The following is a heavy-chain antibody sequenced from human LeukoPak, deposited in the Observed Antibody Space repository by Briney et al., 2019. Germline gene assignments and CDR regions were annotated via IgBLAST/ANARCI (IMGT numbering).Heavy chain of an antibody. V-gene: IGHV4-39*01. CDR3: ASSNSYGLDY. Sequence: RPSETLSLTCTVSGGPISSSSYYWGWIRQPPGKGLEWIGNIYYSGSTYYNPSLKSRVTISVDTPKNQLSLKLSSVTAADTAVYYCASSNSYGLDYWGQGTLVTVSS. D-gene: IGHD5-18*01. CDR1: GGPISSSSYY. J-gene: IGHJ4*02. CDR2: IYYSGST.